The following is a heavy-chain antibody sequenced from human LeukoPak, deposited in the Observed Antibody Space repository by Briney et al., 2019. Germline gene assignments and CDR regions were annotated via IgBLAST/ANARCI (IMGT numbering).Heavy chain of an antibody. J-gene: IGHJ3*02. CDR3: ARDLGFYYDSSGYYHHDAFDI. V-gene: IGHV4-61*02. Sequence: SETLSLTCTVSGGSISSGSYYWSWIRPPAGQGLEWNGRTYTSGSTNYTPSLKSRVTISGDTSKNQFSLKLSSVTAADTAVYYCARDLGFYYDSSGYYHHDAFDIWGQGTMVTVSS. CDR2: TYTSGST. D-gene: IGHD3-22*01. CDR1: GGSISSGSYY.